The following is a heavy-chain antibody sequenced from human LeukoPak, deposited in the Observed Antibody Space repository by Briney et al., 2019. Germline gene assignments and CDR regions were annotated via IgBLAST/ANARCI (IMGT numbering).Heavy chain of an antibody. CDR3: AKDPYMYCSTTSCYQDY. J-gene: IGHJ4*02. Sequence: GGSLRLSCAASGFTFSTYWMHWVRQVPGKGLVWVSRINSDGSTTNYADSVKGRFTISRDNAKNTLYLQMNSLRAEDTAVYYCAKDPYMYCSTTSCYQDYWGQGTLVTVSS. CDR2: INSDGSTT. D-gene: IGHD2-2*01. CDR1: GFTFSTYW. V-gene: IGHV3-74*01.